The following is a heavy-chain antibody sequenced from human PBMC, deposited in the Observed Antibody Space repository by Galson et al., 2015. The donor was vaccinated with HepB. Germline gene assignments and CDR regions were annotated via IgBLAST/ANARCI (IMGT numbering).Heavy chain of an antibody. V-gene: IGHV3-33*08. D-gene: IGHD3-10*01. CDR2: IWYDGSNL. Sequence: SLRLSCAASGFSLSTYGMHWVRQAPGKGLEWVAIIWYDGSNLYYGDSVKGRFTISRDTSKNTLYLQMNSLRAEDTAIYYCARDLSTTVVRGVMGDGMDVRGQGTTVTVSS. CDR3: ARDLSTTVVRGVMGDGMDV. J-gene: IGHJ6*02. CDR1: GFSLSTYG.